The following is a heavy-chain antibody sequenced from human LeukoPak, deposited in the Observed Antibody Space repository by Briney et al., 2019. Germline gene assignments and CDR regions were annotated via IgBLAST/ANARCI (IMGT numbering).Heavy chain of an antibody. CDR2: ISSSSSYI. D-gene: IGHD3-22*01. J-gene: IGHJ4*02. Sequence: GGSLRLSRAASGFTFSSYSMNWVRQAPGKGLEWVSSISSSSSYIYYADSVKGRFTISRDNAKNSLYLQMNSLRAEDTAVYYCARESYYYDSSGYYSLDYWGQGALVTVSS. CDR3: ARESYYYDSSGYYSLDY. CDR1: GFTFSSYS. V-gene: IGHV3-21*01.